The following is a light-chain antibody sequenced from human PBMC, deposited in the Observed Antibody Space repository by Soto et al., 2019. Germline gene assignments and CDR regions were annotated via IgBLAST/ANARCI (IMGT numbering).Light chain of an antibody. CDR1: QSISNW. J-gene: IGKJ1*01. Sequence: IQMTQSPSTLSASVGDRVTITCRASQSISNWLAWYQQKPGKAPKLLIYDASNSLVGGLESRFSGSGSGTDFTLAISSLQPEDSATYYCLQDINYPWTFGQGTKVDIK. CDR3: LQDINYPWT. V-gene: IGKV1-5*01. CDR2: DASN.